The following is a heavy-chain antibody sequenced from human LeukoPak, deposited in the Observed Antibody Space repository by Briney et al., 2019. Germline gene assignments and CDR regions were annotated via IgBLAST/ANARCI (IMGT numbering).Heavy chain of an antibody. CDR1: GGSISSGSYY. J-gene: IGHJ3*02. CDR3: ARVVGMVRGVDAFDI. D-gene: IGHD3-10*01. Sequence: KSSQTLSLTCTVSGGSISSGSYYWSWIRQPAGKGLEWIGRIYTSGSTNYNPSHKSRVTISVDTSKNQFSLKLSSVTAADTAVYYCARVVGMVRGVDAFDIWGQGTMVTVSS. CDR2: IYTSGST. V-gene: IGHV4-61*02.